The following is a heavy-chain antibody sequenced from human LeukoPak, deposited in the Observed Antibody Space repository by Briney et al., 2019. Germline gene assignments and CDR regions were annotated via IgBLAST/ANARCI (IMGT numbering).Heavy chain of an antibody. J-gene: IGHJ4*02. CDR1: GGSIRSSYYY. Sequence: SETLSLTCTVSGGSIRSSYYYWGWIRQPPGKGLEWIGSIYDSGSTYYNPSLKSRVTISVDTSKNQFSLKLNSVTAADTAVYYCASGIVVVPAAIGYYFGYWGQGTLVTVSS. CDR3: ASGIVVVPAAIGYYFGY. CDR2: IYDSGST. D-gene: IGHD2-2*02. V-gene: IGHV4-39*01.